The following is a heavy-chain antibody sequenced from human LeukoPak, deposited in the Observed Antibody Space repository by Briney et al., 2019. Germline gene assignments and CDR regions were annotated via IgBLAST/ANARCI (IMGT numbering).Heavy chain of an antibody. J-gene: IGHJ4*02. CDR3: ARRPSSWYADY. V-gene: IGHV3-21*01. CDR2: ISGSGGST. D-gene: IGHD6-13*01. CDR1: GFIFSNCG. Sequence: AGGSLRLSCAASGFIFSNCGMSWVRQAPGKGLEWVSLISGSGGSTYYADSVKGRFTISRDNAKNSLYLQMNSLRAEDTAVYYCARRPSSWYADYWGQGTLVTVSS.